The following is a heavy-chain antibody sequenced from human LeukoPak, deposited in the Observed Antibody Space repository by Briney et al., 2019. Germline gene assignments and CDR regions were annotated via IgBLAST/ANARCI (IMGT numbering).Heavy chain of an antibody. V-gene: IGHV3-33*01. Sequence: GGSLRLSCAASGFTFSDYGMHWVRQAPGKGLEWVSVIWYDGSNQYYSDSVKGRFTISSDNSKNTLYLQMKSLRAEDTAMYYCARDWGRGNSGYKDYWGQGTLVAVSS. J-gene: IGHJ4*02. D-gene: IGHD3-22*01. CDR1: GFTFSDYG. CDR2: IWYDGSNQ. CDR3: ARDWGRGNSGYKDY.